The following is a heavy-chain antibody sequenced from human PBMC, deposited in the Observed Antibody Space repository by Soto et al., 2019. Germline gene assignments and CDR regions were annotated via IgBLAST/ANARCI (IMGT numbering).Heavy chain of an antibody. D-gene: IGHD2-15*01. CDR1: SGSISSSNW. CDR3: ARDKGDCSGGSCYSRDAFDI. J-gene: IGHJ3*02. Sequence: SETLSLTCAVSSGSISSSNWWSWVRQPPGKGLEWIGEIYHSGSTNYNPSLKSRVTISVDKSKNQFSLKLSSVTAADTAVYYCARDKGDCSGGSCYSRDAFDIWGQGTMVTVSS. V-gene: IGHV4-4*02. CDR2: IYHSGST.